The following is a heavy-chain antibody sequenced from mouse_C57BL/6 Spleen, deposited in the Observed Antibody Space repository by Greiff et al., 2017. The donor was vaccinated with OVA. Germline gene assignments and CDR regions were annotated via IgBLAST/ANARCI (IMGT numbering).Heavy chain of an antibody. CDR2: ISSGSSTI. CDR3: ARPEGYYAIDY. J-gene: IGHJ4*01. D-gene: IGHD3-3*01. V-gene: IGHV5-17*01. Sequence: DVKLVESGGGLVKPGGSLKLSCAASGFTFSDYGMHWVRQAPEKGLEWVAYISSGSSTIYYADTVKGRFTIFRDNAKNPLFLQMTSMRSEDTAMYYCARPEGYYAIDYWGQGTSVTVSS. CDR1: GFTFSDYG.